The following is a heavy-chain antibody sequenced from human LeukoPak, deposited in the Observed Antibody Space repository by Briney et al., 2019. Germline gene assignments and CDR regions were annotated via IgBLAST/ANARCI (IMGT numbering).Heavy chain of an antibody. CDR1: GFTFSSYG. V-gene: IGHV3-30*02. J-gene: IGHJ4*02. CDR2: IRYDGSNK. D-gene: IGHD6-13*01. CDR3: AKDRWQQLVC. Sequence: GGSLRLSCAASGFTFSSYGMHWVRQAPGKGLEWVAFIRYDGSNKYYADSVKGRFTISRDNSKSTLYLQMNSLRAEDTAVYYCAKDRWQQLVCWGQGTLVTVSS.